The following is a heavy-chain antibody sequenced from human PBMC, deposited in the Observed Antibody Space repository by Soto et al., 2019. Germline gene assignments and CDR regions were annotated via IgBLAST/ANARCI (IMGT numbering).Heavy chain of an antibody. D-gene: IGHD6-13*01. CDR1: GGSFSGYY. CDR2: INHSGST. J-gene: IGHJ5*02. Sequence: LSLTCAVYGGSFSGYYWSWIRQPPGKGLEWIGEINHSGSTNYNPSLKRRVTISVDTSKNQISLKLSSVTAADTAVYYTAGLVAAARQIDGFDPWGQGTLVTVSS. CDR3: AGLVAAARQIDGFDP. V-gene: IGHV4-34*01.